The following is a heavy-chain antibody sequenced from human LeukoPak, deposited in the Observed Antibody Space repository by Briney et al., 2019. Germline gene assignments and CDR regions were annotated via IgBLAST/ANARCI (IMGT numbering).Heavy chain of an antibody. Sequence: GGSLRLSCAASGFTFSSYGMHWVRQAPGKGLEWVAFIRYDGSNKYYADSVKGRFTISRDNSKNTLYLQMSSLRAEDTAVYYCVKDNPLDYWGQGTLVIVSS. V-gene: IGHV3-30*02. J-gene: IGHJ4*02. CDR3: VKDNPLDY. D-gene: IGHD1-14*01. CDR2: IRYDGSNK. CDR1: GFTFSSYG.